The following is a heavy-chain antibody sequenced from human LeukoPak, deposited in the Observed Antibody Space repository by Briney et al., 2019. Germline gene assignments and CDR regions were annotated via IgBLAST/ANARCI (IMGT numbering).Heavy chain of an antibody. J-gene: IGHJ4*02. CDR3: ASNPRYCSGGSCYSDGQWYFDY. V-gene: IGHV3-30-3*01. Sequence: GGSLRLSCAASGFTFSSYAMHWVRQAPGKGLEWVAVISYDGSNKYYADSVKGRFTISRDNSKNTLYLQMNSLRAEDTAVYYCASNPRYCSGGSCYSDGQWYFDYWGQGTLVTVSS. CDR2: ISYDGSNK. CDR1: GFTFSSYA. D-gene: IGHD2-15*01.